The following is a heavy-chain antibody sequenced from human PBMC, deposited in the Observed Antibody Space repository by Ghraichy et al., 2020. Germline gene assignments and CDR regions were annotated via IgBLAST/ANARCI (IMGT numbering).Heavy chain of an antibody. CDR1: RGSVSSSSYY. D-gene: IGHD3-10*01. V-gene: IGHV4-61*01. CDR3: ARALNPLCYSGLGSPLMDV. CDR2: IHYRGST. J-gene: IGHJ6*02. Sequence: SETLSLTCTVSRGSVSSSSYYWSWIRQPPGKGLEWIGYIHYRGSTNYNPSLKSRVTISLDTSRNQVSLKLTSVTAADTAVYYCARALNPLCYSGLGSPLMDVWGQGTTLTVSS.